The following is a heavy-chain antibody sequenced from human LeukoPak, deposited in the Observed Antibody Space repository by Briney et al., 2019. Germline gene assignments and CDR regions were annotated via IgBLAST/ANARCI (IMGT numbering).Heavy chain of an antibody. D-gene: IGHD4-17*01. CDR3: ASVDYGDYVRFDY. V-gene: IGHV4-39*07. CDR2: IYYSGST. CDR1: GGSISSSSYY. J-gene: IGHJ4*02. Sequence: SETLSLTCTVSGGSISSSSYYWGWIRQPPGKGLEWIGSIYYSGSTYYNPSLKSRVTISVDTSKNQFSLKLSSVTAADTAVYYCASVDYGDYVRFDYWGQGTLVTVSS.